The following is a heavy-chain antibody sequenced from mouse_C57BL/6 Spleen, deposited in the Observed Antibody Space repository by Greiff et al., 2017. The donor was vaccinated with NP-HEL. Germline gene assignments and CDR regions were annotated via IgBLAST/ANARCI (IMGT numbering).Heavy chain of an antibody. CDR1: GYTFTSYW. CDR3: ANSNRALYYAIDF. V-gene: IGHV1-55*01. CDR2: IYPGSGST. J-gene: IGHJ4*01. D-gene: IGHD2-5*01. Sequence: QVQLKQPGAELVKPGASVKMSCKASGYTFTSYWITWVKQRPGQGLEWIGDIYPGSGSTNYNEKFKSKATLTVDTSSSTAYMQLSSLTSEDSAVYYCANSNRALYYAIDFWGQGTSVTVSS.